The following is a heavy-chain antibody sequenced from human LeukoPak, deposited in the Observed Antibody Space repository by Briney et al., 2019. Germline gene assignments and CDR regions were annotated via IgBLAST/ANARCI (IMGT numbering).Heavy chain of an antibody. Sequence: GGSLRLSCKASGFTFSSYWMNWVRQAPGTGLEWVSAISGSGGSTYYADSVKGRFTISRDNSKNTLYLQMNSLRAEDTAVYYCAKGGVVGAASPKYFDYWGQGTLVTVSS. CDR3: AKGGVVGAASPKYFDY. D-gene: IGHD1-26*01. CDR2: ISGSGGST. CDR1: GFTFSSYW. J-gene: IGHJ4*02. V-gene: IGHV3-23*01.